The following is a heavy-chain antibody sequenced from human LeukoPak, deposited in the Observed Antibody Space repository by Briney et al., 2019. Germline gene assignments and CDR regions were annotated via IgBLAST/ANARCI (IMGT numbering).Heavy chain of an antibody. Sequence: GGSLRLSCAASGFTFSSYSMNWVRQAPGKGREWVSYISSSSSTIYYEDSVKGRFTISRDNAKNSLYLQMNSLRDEDTAVYYCARDRFPQYSYGDNFDYWGQGTLVTVSS. J-gene: IGHJ4*02. CDR2: ISSSSSTI. CDR3: ARDRFPQYSYGDNFDY. CDR1: GFTFSSYS. D-gene: IGHD5-18*01. V-gene: IGHV3-48*02.